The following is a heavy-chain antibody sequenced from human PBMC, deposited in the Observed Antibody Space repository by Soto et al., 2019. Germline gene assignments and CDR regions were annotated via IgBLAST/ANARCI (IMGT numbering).Heavy chain of an antibody. CDR1: GETVNSCSFY. CDR3: SIVKYDYIWGSYRYGFDI. Sequence: PSGSMYITCTACGETVNSCSFYGGWKRKSPGKGLEWIGSIYYTGRTYYNPSLKSRVTISVDTSKNQFSLKLSSVTAADTAVYYFSIVKYDYIWGSYRYGFDIWGQGTIVTVSS. CDR2: IYYTGRT. V-gene: IGHV4-39*01. D-gene: IGHD3-16*02. J-gene: IGHJ3*02.